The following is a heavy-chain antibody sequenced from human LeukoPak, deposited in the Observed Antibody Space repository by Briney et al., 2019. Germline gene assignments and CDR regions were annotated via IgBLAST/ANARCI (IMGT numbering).Heavy chain of an antibody. CDR1: GFMFSVYG. V-gene: IGHV3-33*01. D-gene: IGHD2-2*01. CDR3: ARDLCSSTSCYQGYYYGMDV. CDR2: IWNDGSNK. Sequence: PGGSLRLSCVASGFMFSVYGMHWVRQAPGKGLEWVAVIWNDGSNKYYADSVKGRFTISRDNSKNTLYLQMNSLRAEDTAVYSCARDLCSSTSCYQGYYYGMDVWGQGTTVTVSS. J-gene: IGHJ6*02.